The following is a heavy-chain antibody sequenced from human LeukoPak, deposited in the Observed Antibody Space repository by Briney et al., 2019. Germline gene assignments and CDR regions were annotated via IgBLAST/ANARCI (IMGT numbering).Heavy chain of an antibody. CDR2: INHSGST. D-gene: IGHD2-15*01. V-gene: IGHV4-34*01. Sequence: SETLSLTCAVYGGSFSGYYCSWIRQPPGKGLEXXXEINHSGSTNYNPSLKSRVTISVDTSKNQFSLKLSSVTAADTAVYYCARRHMLLLLTRWFDPWGQGTPVTVSS. CDR1: GGSFSGYY. J-gene: IGHJ5*02. CDR3: ARRHMLLLLTRWFDP.